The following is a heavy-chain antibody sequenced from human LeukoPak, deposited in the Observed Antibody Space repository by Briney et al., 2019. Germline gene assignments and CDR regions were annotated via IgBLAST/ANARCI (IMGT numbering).Heavy chain of an antibody. CDR2: ISFHGNDQ. CDR1: GFTFSNFG. CDR3: GKSPSTVTPIDY. Sequence: GGSLRLSCAASGFTFSNFGMHWVRQAPGKGLEWVAVISFHGNDQYYADSVEGRFTISRDNSKNTLYLQMNSLRPEDTAVYFCGKSPSTVTPIDYWGQGTLVTVSS. J-gene: IGHJ4*02. D-gene: IGHD4-17*01. V-gene: IGHV3-30*18.